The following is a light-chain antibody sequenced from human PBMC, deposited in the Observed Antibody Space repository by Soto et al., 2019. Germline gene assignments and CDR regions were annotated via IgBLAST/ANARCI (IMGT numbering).Light chain of an antibody. CDR3: SSYSAGIMGV. Sequence: QSALTQPASVSGSPGQSITLSCIGSSDDIGAYDYVSWYQQHPLKAPKLLIYEVNARPSGISDRFSGSKSGLTASLTISEVQSEDEAVYFCSSYSAGIMGVFGGGTKFTVL. J-gene: IGLJ3*02. CDR2: EVN. V-gene: IGLV2-14*03. CDR1: SDDIGAYDY.